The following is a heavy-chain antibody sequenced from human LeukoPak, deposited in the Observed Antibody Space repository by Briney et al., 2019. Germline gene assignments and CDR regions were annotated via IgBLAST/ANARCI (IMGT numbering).Heavy chain of an antibody. D-gene: IGHD2-21*02. J-gene: IGHJ6*02. CDR1: RFTPSSYE. CDR3: ARYCAGDCYHGMDV. Sequence: GGSVRLSCGASRFTPSSYEINWARQARGKGLEWISYISRSGTATLYADSVKGRFTISRDNAKNSLYMLMNSLGAEDTAVYYCARYCAGDCYHGMDVWGHGTTVTVSS. V-gene: IGHV3-48*03. CDR2: ISRSGTAT.